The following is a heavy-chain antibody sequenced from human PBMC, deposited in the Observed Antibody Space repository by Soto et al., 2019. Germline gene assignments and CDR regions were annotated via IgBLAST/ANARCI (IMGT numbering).Heavy chain of an antibody. CDR2: ISAYNGNT. D-gene: IGHD3-22*01. V-gene: IGHV1-18*01. J-gene: IGHJ4*02. CDR1: GYTFTSYG. CDR3: AREYYYDSSGYYRFDY. Sequence: GASVKVSCKASGYTFTSYGISWVRQAPGQGLEWMGWISAYNGNTNYAQKLQGRVTMTTDTSTSTAYMELRSLRSDDTAVYYCAREYYYDSSGYYRFDYWGQGTLVTVSS.